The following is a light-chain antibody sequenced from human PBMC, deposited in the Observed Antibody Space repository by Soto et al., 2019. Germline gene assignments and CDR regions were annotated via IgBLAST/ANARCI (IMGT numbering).Light chain of an antibody. CDR3: HQRSNWPPS. CDR1: KSVSSY. V-gene: IGKV3-11*01. J-gene: IGKJ4*01. CDR2: DSS. Sequence: EIVLTQSPATLSLSPGERATLSCRASKSVSSYLAWYQQKPGQAPRLLIYDSSNRATGSPARFSGSGSGTDFTLTISSLEPEEFAVYYCHQRSNWPPSFGGGTKVEIK.